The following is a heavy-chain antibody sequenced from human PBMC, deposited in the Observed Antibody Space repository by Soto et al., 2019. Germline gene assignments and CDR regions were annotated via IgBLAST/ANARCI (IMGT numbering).Heavy chain of an antibody. CDR3: ARGDDSSGYFPY. CDR1: GGSISSGGYS. J-gene: IGHJ4*02. CDR2: IYHSGST. D-gene: IGHD3-22*01. Sequence: QLQLQESGSGLVKPSQTLSLTCAVSGGSISSGGYSWSWIRQPPGKGLEWIGYIYHSGSTYYNPSLKSRVTISVDRSKNQFSLKLRSVTAADTAVYYCARGDDSSGYFPYWGQGTLVTVSS. V-gene: IGHV4-30-2*01.